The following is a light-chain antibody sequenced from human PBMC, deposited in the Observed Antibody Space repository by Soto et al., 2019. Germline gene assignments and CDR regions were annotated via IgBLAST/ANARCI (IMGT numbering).Light chain of an antibody. V-gene: IGLV2-14*01. Sequence: QSALTQPASVSGSPGQSITISCTGTSADIGTYNSVSWYQQLPGKAPKLILYEVSNRPSGISNHFSGSKSGNTASLNISGLQSEDEADYYCSLFASGNLIFGGGTKLTVL. CDR3: SLFASGNLI. CDR2: EVS. CDR1: SADIGTYNS. J-gene: IGLJ2*01.